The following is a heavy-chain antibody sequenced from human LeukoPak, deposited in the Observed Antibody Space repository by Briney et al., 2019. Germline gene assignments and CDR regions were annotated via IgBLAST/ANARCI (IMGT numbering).Heavy chain of an antibody. CDR3: ARLTMVRGVIITAWFDP. Sequence: SETLSLTCTVSGGSISGYYWSWIRQPPGKGLEWIGEINHSGSTNYNPSLKSRVTISVDTSKNQFSLKLSSVTAADTAVYYCARLTMVRGVIITAWFDPWGQGTLVTVSS. D-gene: IGHD3-10*01. CDR2: INHSGST. CDR1: GGSISGYY. J-gene: IGHJ5*02. V-gene: IGHV4-34*01.